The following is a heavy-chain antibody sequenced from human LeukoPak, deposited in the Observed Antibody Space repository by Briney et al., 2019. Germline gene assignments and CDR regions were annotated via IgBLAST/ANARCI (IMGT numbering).Heavy chain of an antibody. CDR1: GGSISSYY. CDR2: IYTSGST. V-gene: IGHV4-4*07. CDR3: ARVGRDGYNYYYFDY. D-gene: IGHD5-24*01. Sequence: SETLSLTCTVPGGSISSYYWSWIRQPAGKGLEWIGRIYTSGSTNYNPSLKSRVTMSVDTSKNQFSLKLSSVTAADTAVYYCARVGRDGYNYYYFDYWGQGTLVTVSS. J-gene: IGHJ4*02.